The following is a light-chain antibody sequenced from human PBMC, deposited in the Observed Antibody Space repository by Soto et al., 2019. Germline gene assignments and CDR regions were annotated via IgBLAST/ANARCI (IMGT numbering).Light chain of an antibody. CDR2: GNS. CDR3: AAWDDNFRTYV. Sequence: QSVLTQPPSVSGAPGQRVTISCTGSRSNIGAAYDAHWYQHLPGAAPKLLIYGNSNRPSGVPDRFSGSKSGTSASLAITGLQDEDEADYYCAAWDDNFRTYVFGSGTKVTVL. J-gene: IGLJ1*01. CDR1: RSNIGAAYD. V-gene: IGLV1-40*01.